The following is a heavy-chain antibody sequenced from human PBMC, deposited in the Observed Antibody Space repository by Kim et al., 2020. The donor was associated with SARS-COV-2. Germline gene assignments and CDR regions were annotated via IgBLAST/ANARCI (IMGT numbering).Heavy chain of an antibody. CDR1: GCSISYYY. J-gene: IGHJ3*02. Sequence: SETLSLTCTVSGCSISYYYWSWIRQPPGKGLEWIGYIYYSGTTYYNPSRKSRVTISVDTSKNQFSLKLSSVTAADTAVYYCARGTTSPGKAVDIWGQGKMGTVSS. V-gene: IGHV4-59*13. D-gene: IGHD4-17*01. CDR2: IYYSGTT. CDR3: ARGTTSPGKAVDI.